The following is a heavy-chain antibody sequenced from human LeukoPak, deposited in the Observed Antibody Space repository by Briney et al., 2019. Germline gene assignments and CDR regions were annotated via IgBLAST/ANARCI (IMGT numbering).Heavy chain of an antibody. CDR1: GYSFTNYW. CDR3: ARQRDSGFDFDS. Sequence: GESLKISCMGSGYSFTNYWIGWVRQVPWTGLGWMGVIYPSDSDTRYSPSFQGQVTISADKSIDTAYLQWSSLKASDTAMYYCARQRDSGFDFDSWGQGTLVTVSS. D-gene: IGHD5-12*01. CDR2: IYPSDSDT. V-gene: IGHV5-51*01. J-gene: IGHJ4*02.